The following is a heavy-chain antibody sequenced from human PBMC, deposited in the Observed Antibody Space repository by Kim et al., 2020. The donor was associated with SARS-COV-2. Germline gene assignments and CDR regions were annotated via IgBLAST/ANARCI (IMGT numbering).Heavy chain of an antibody. Sequence: ASVKVSCKASGYTFTSYAMNWVRQAPGQGLEWMGWINTNTGNPTYAQGFTGRFVFSLDTSVSTAYLQISSLKAEDTAVYYCARDPGRVTIFGVLITDYYYDGRTSGAKGPRSPSP. CDR2: INTNTGNP. CDR1: GYTFTSYA. V-gene: IGHV7-4-1*02. CDR3: ARDPGRVTIFGVLITDYYYDGRTS. J-gene: IGHJ6*02. D-gene: IGHD3-3*01.